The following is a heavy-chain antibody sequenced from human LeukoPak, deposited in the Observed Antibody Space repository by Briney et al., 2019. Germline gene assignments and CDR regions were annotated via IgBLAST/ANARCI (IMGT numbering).Heavy chain of an antibody. J-gene: IGHJ6*03. V-gene: IGHV4-34*01. CDR2: INHSGST. D-gene: IGHD2/OR15-2a*01. Sequence: SETLSLTCAVYGGSFSGYYWSWIRQPPGKGPEWIGEINHSGSTDYNPSLKSRVTISVDTSKNQFSLKLSSVTAADTAVYYCARGLPTWATGQDYYYYYYMDVWGKGTTVTVSS. CDR3: ARGLPTWATGQDYYYYYYMDV. CDR1: GGSFSGYY.